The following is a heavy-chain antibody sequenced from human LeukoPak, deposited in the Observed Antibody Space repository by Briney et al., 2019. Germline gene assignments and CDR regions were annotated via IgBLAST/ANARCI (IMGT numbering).Heavy chain of an antibody. CDR1: GYSFTSYW. CDR2: IYPGDSDT. D-gene: IGHD2-2*02. CDR3: ARQCSSTSCHN. Sequence: RGASLQISCKGSGYSFTSYWIGWVRQLPGKGLEWMGIIYPGDSDTRYSPSFQGQVTISADKSISTAYLQWSSLKASDTAMYYCARQCSSTSCHNWGQGTLVTVSS. V-gene: IGHV5-51*01. J-gene: IGHJ4*02.